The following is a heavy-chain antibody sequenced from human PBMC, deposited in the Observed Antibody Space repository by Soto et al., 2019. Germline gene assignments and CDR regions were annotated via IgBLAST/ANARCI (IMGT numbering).Heavy chain of an antibody. CDR1: GFTVSSKY. Sequence: EVQLVESGGGLVQPGGSLRLSCAASGFTVSSKYMTWVRQAPGKGLEWVSLMQSGGTTYYADSVKARFTISRDTSENTLHFQMDSLRVEDTAVYYCARDDVLWDGGRCYGIPLDVWGKGTTGTVSS. CDR2: MQSGGTT. V-gene: IGHV3-66*01. J-gene: IGHJ6*04. D-gene: IGHD2-15*01. CDR3: ARDDVLWDGGRCYGIPLDV.